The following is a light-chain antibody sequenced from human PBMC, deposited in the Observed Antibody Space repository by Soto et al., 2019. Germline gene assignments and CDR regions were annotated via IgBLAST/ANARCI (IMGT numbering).Light chain of an antibody. CDR2: ETS. Sequence: VLSQAPRTEHLSPGERARLSCRASQSDSTYLAWYQQKPGQSPRLLIYETSNGAAGIPDRFGGSGSGTDFTLTISRLEPEDFAVYYCQQYGRMFGQGTKVAI. CDR1: QSDSTY. CDR3: QQYGRM. J-gene: IGKJ1*01. V-gene: IGKV3-20*01.